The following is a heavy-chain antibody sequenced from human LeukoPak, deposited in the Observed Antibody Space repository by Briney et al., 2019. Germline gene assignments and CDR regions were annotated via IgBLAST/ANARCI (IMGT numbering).Heavy chain of an antibody. D-gene: IGHD6-19*01. CDR1: GGSISSGRYF. CDR2: MYHTGST. V-gene: IGHV4-61*02. Sequence: PSQTLSLTCTVSGGSISSGRYFWTWIRQPAGKGLEWIGRMYHTGSTMYNPSSRSRVTISVDTSKNQFSLKLNSVTAADTAVYYCARRPSDWYSPIDYWGPGTLVTVS. CDR3: ARRPSDWYSPIDY. J-gene: IGHJ4*02.